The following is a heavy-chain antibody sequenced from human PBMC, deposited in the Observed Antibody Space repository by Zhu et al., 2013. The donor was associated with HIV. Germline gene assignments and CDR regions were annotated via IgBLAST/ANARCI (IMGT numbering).Heavy chain of an antibody. Sequence: AQLVQSGAEVKNPGASVKVSCKASGYTFTGYYMHWVRQAPGQGLEWMAWINPYSGATDSAQKFQGRVTMTRDTSISTAYIELSRLRSDDTAVYYCARARMGIGWQDSYHYGMDVWGQGTTVTVSS. V-gene: IGHV1-2*02. CDR2: INPYSGAT. CDR3: ARARMGIGWQDSYHYGMDV. D-gene: IGHD2-2*03. J-gene: IGHJ6*02. CDR1: GYTFTGYY.